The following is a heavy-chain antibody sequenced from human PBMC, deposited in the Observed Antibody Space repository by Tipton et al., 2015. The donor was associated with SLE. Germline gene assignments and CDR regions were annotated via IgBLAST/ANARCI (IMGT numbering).Heavy chain of an antibody. CDR3: ARSPQADILMNYYFDS. Sequence: SLRLSCAASGFTFSTHGMSWVRPAPGKGLEWVALIWYDGSHKTYADSVKGRFTISRDNSKNMLYLQMNSLRVEDTAVYYCARSPQADILMNYYFDSWGQGTLVTVSS. CDR1: GFTFSTHG. CDR2: IWYDGSHK. D-gene: IGHD3-9*01. J-gene: IGHJ4*02. V-gene: IGHV3-33*07.